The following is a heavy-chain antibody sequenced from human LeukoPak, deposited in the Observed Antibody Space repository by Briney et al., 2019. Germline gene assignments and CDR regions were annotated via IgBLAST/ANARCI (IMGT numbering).Heavy chain of an antibody. CDR1: GGSISSYY. CDR3: ARDSAGIYYYYGMDV. CDR2: IYYSGST. Sequence: SETLSLTCTVSGGSISSYYWSWIRQPPGKGLEWIGYIYYSGSTNYNPSLKSRVTISVDTSKNQFSLKLSSVTAADTAVYYCARDSAGIYYYYGMDVWGQGTTVTVSS. V-gene: IGHV4-59*01. D-gene: IGHD6-13*01. J-gene: IGHJ6*02.